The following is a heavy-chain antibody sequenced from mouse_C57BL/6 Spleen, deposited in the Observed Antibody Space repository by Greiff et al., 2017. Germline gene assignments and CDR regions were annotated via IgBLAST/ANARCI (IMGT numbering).Heavy chain of an antibody. D-gene: IGHD2-3*01. CDR1: GYTFTSYW. CDR3: AEGYDGYSAWFAY. CDR2: IDPNSGGT. V-gene: IGHV1-72*01. J-gene: IGHJ3*01. Sequence: QVHVKQPGAELVKPGASVKLSCKASGYTFTSYWMHWVKQRPGRGLEWIGRIDPNSGGTKYNEKFKSKATLTVDKPSSTAYMQLSSLTSEDSAVYYCAEGYDGYSAWFAYWGQGTLVTVSA.